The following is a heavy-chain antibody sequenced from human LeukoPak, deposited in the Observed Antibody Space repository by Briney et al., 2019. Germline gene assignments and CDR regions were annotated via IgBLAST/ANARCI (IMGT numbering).Heavy chain of an antibody. J-gene: IGHJ4*02. CDR2: ISSSSSCI. CDR1: GFTFSSYS. D-gene: IGHD6-13*01. V-gene: IGHV3-21*01. CDR3: ARDLVAAAGNEGFDY. Sequence: GGPLRLSCAASGFTFSSYSMNWVRQAPGKGLEWVSSISSSSSCIYYADSVKGRFTISRDNAKNSLYLQMNSLRAEDTAVYYCARDLVAAAGNEGFDYWGQGTLVTVSS.